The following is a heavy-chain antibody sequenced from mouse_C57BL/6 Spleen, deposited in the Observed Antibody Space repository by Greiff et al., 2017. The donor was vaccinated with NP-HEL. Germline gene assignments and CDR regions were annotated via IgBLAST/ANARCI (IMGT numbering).Heavy chain of an antibody. CDR2: INPSTGGT. Sequence: EVKLMESGPELVKPGASVKISCKASGYSFTGYYMNWVKQSPEKSLEWIGEINPSTGGTTYNQKFKAKATLTVDKSSSTAYMQLKSLTSEDSAVYYCARSTTVSGYAMDYWGQGTSVTVSS. D-gene: IGHD1-1*01. J-gene: IGHJ4*01. V-gene: IGHV1-42*01. CDR3: ARSTTVSGYAMDY. CDR1: GYSFTGYY.